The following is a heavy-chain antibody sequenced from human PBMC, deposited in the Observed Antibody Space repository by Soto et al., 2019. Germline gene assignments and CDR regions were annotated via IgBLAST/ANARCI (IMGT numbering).Heavy chain of an antibody. D-gene: IGHD1-26*01. V-gene: IGHV1-69*12. CDR3: ARRSSGSYKGRSGAFDI. CDR2: IIPIFGTA. J-gene: IGHJ3*02. Sequence: QVQLVQSGAEVKKPGSSVKVSCKASGGTFSSYAISWVRQAPGQGLEWMGGIIPIFGTANYAQKFQGRVTITADESTITAYMELSSLRSEDTAVYYCARRSSGSYKGRSGAFDIWGQGTMVTVSS. CDR1: GGTFSSYA.